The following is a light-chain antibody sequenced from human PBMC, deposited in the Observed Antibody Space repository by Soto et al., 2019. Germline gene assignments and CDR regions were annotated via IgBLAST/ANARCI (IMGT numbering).Light chain of an antibody. CDR1: SSNIGAGYD. CDR2: GNS. CDR3: QSYDSSLSVV. V-gene: IGLV1-40*01. J-gene: IGLJ2*01. Sequence: QSVLTQPPSVSGAPGQRVTISCTGSSSNIGAGYDVHWYQQLPGTAPKILIYGNSNRPSGVPDRFSGSKSGTSASLAITVLQAEDEADYYCQSYDSSLSVVFGGGTKLTVL.